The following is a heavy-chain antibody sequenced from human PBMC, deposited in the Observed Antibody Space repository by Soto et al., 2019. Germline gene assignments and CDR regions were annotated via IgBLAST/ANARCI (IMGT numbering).Heavy chain of an antibody. CDR1: GVSISGYY. D-gene: IGHD2-21*02. V-gene: IGHV4-59*01. Sequence: SETLSLTCTVSGVSISGYYWSWIRQPPGNGLEWIGYMYNTGSTVYNPSFKSRVTISVDTSRNQFSLKLNSVTAADTAVYYCARDLWGYCGTDCYPLDVWGQGTTVTVS. CDR3: ARDLWGYCGTDCYPLDV. J-gene: IGHJ6*02. CDR2: MYNTGST.